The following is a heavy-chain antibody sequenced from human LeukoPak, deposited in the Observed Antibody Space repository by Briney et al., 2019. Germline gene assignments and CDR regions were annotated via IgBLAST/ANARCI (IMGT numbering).Heavy chain of an antibody. Sequence: SETLSLTCIVSGGSISSISSNNYHWGWIRQPPGKGLEWIGSIYYSGSTYYNPSLKSRVTISVDTSKNQFSLKLSSVTAADTAVYYCARGRYFDWLLPPPYYFDYWGQGTLVTVSS. CDR1: GGSISSISSNNYH. CDR3: ARGRYFDWLLPPPYYFDY. CDR2: IYYSGST. J-gene: IGHJ4*02. V-gene: IGHV4-39*01. D-gene: IGHD3-9*01.